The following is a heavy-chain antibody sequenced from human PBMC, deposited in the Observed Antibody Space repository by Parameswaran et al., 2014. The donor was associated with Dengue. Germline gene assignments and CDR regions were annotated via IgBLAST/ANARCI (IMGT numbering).Heavy chain of an antibody. Sequence: PGKGLEWVSGISWNSGSIGYADSVKGRFTISRDNAKNSLYLQMNSLRAEDTALYYCAKDMSEWDGSKGLFDYWGQGTLVTVSS. V-gene: IGHV3-9*01. D-gene: IGHD6-13*01. CDR3: AKDMSEWDGSKGLFDY. CDR2: ISWNSGSI. J-gene: IGHJ4*02.